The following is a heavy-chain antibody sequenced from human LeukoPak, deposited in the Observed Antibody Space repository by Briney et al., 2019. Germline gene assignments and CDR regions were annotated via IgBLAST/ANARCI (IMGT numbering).Heavy chain of an antibody. CDR1: GYTFTSYD. Sequence: ASVKVSCKASGYTFTSYDINWVRQATGQGLEWMGWMNPNSGNTGYAQKFLGRVTMTRNTSISTACMELSSLRSEDTAVYYCARDVLRYFDWFSGMDVWGQGTTVTVSS. CDR2: MNPNSGNT. J-gene: IGHJ6*02. CDR3: ARDVLRYFDWFSGMDV. D-gene: IGHD3-9*01. V-gene: IGHV1-8*01.